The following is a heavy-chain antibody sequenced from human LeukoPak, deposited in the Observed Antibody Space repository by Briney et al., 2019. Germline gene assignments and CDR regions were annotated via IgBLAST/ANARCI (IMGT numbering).Heavy chain of an antibody. CDR1: GYTFTSNY. D-gene: IGHD5-24*01. V-gene: IGHV1-46*01. CDR2: IYPRDGST. Sequence: ASVKVSCKASGYTFTSNYMHWVRQAPGQGLEWMGMIYPRDGSTSYAQKFQGRVTVTRDTSTSTVHMELSGLRSEDTAVYYCARDADGYNAYWGQGTLVTVSS. J-gene: IGHJ4*02. CDR3: ARDADGYNAY.